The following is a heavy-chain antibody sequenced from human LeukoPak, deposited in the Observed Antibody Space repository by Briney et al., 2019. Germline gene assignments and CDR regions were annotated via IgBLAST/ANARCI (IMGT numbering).Heavy chain of an antibody. J-gene: IGHJ6*04. CDR3: ARAWGVVVTAALV. D-gene: IGHD2-21*02. Sequence: ASVKVSCKASGYTFTSYYMRWVRQAPGQGLEWMGIINPSGGSTSYAQKFQGRVTMTRDTSTSTVYMELSSLRSEDTAVYYCARAWGVVVTAALVWGKGTTVTVSS. CDR1: GYTFTSYY. CDR2: INPSGGST. V-gene: IGHV1-46*01.